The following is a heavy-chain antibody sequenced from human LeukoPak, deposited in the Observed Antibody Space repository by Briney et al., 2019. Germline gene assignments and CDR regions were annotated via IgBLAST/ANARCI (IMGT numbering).Heavy chain of an antibody. V-gene: IGHV4-59*01. Sequence: PSETLSLTCTDSGGSISSYYWSWIRQPPGKGPEWIGYIYYSGSTNYNPSLKSRVTISVDTSKNQYYLKLSSVTAADTAVYYCARGGRTGTVDYWGQGTLVTVSS. D-gene: IGHD1-7*01. CDR2: IYYSGST. CDR3: ARGGRTGTVDY. J-gene: IGHJ4*02. CDR1: GGSISSYY.